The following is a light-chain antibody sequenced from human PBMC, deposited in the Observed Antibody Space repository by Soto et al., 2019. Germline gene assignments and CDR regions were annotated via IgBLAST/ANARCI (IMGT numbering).Light chain of an antibody. J-gene: IGKJ5*01. Sequence: EIVLAQSPGTLSLSPGERATLSCRASQSVTNSFLAWYQQKPGQAPRLLIYGASRRATGIPDRFTGSGSGTDFTLTISRLEPEDFAVYYCQQRNNWPPITFGQGTRLEIK. CDR1: QSVTNSF. CDR2: GAS. CDR3: QQRNNWPPIT. V-gene: IGKV3D-20*02.